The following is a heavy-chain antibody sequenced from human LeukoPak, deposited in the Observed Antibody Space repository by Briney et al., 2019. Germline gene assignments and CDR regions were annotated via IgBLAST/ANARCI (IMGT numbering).Heavy chain of an antibody. J-gene: IGHJ4*02. CDR1: GGSISSSY. D-gene: IGHD2-15*01. CDR3: ARRRSGGRDFDY. V-gene: IGHV4-4*09. CDR2: IYTSGGT. Sequence: SETLSLTCTVSGGSISSSYWTWIRQPPGKGLEWIGYIYTSGGTNYNPSLKSRVTISVDTSKSQFSLNLGSVTAADTAVYFCARRRSGGRDFDYWGQGTLVTVSS.